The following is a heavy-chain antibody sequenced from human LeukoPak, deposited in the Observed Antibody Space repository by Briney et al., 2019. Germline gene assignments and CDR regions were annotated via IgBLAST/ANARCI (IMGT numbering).Heavy chain of an antibody. D-gene: IGHD4-17*01. Sequence: GGSLRLSCAASGFTFSSYSMNWVRQAPGKGREWVSSISSSSSYIYYADSVKGRFTISRDNAKNSLYLQMNSLRAEDTAVYYCARGSENDYGDYDYYYYMDVWGKGTTVIVSS. V-gene: IGHV3-21*01. CDR2: ISSSSSYI. CDR3: ARGSENDYGDYDYYYYMDV. J-gene: IGHJ6*03. CDR1: GFTFSSYS.